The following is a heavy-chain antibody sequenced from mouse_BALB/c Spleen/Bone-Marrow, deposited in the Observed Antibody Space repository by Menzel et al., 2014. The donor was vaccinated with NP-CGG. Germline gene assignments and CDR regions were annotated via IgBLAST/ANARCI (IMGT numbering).Heavy chain of an antibody. CDR1: GYTFTSYT. J-gene: IGHJ2*01. V-gene: IGHV1-4*01. D-gene: IGHD1-1*01. Sequence: QVQLQQSGAELARPGASVKMSCKASGYTFTSYTMHWVKQRPGQGLEWIGYINPSSGYTNYNQKFKDKATLTADKSSSKAYMQLSSLTTKDSAVYYCARSGRLLQDPYFDYWGQGTTLTVSS. CDR2: INPSSGYT. CDR3: ARSGRLLQDPYFDY.